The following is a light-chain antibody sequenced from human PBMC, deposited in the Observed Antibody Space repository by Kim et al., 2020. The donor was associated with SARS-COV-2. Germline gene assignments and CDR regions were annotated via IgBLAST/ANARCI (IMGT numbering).Light chain of an antibody. V-gene: IGLV2-8*01. Sequence: QSALTQPPSASGSPGQSVTFSCTGTTSDVGGYDYVSWYQQHSGKAPKLIIYEVNKRPSGVPHRFSGSKSGNTASLTVSGLQAEDESDFYCSAYAGNNNLVFGGGTQLTVL. CDR1: TSDVGGYDY. CDR3: SAYAGNNNLV. CDR2: EVN. J-gene: IGLJ3*02.